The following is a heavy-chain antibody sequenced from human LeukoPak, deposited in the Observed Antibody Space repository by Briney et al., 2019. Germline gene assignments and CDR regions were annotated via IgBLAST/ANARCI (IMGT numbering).Heavy chain of an antibody. J-gene: IGHJ4*02. Sequence: GGALRLSCAACGCTFSSAWMIWVRQAPGQGLEWLGRIKTKTDGGTTDYAAPVKGRFTISRDDSKDTLYLQMNSLKSDDTAVYYCANIFGGNSHRSDYWGQGTLVTVSS. V-gene: IGHV3-15*01. CDR2: IKTKTDGGTT. D-gene: IGHD4-23*01. CDR1: GCTFSSAW. CDR3: ANIFGGNSHRSDY.